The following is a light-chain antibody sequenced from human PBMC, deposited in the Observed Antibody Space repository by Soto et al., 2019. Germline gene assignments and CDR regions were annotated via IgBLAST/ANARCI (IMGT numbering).Light chain of an antibody. J-gene: IGKJ2*01. V-gene: IGKV3-20*01. CDR2: GSS. CDR1: QSVSNTS. Sequence: EVVVTQSPGTLSLSPGERATLSCRARQSVSNTSFAWYQQKPGQAPRLLIFGSSDRATGIPDRFSGSGSVTDCTLTISRLAAEDLAVYYCQQYGSASPYTFGQGTTL. CDR3: QQYGSASPYT.